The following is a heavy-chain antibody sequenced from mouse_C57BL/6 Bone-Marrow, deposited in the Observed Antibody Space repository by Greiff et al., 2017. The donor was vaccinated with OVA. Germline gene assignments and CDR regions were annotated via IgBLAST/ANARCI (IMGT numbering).Heavy chain of an antibody. CDR2: ISSGGSYT. J-gene: IGHJ1*03. Sequence: VQLKESGGDLVKPGGSLKLSCAASGFTFSSYGMSWVRQTPDKRLEWVATISSGGSYTYYPDSVKGRFTISRDNAKNTLYLQMSSLKSEDTAMYYCARHRWLLRYWYFDVWGTGTTVTVSS. CDR3: ARHRWLLRYWYFDV. CDR1: GFTFSSYG. D-gene: IGHD2-3*01. V-gene: IGHV5-6*01.